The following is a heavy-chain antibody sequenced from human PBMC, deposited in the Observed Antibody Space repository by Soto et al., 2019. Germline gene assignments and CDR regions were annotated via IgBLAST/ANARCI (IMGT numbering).Heavy chain of an antibody. CDR1: GFSLSTRDVG. V-gene: IGHV2-5*02. Sequence: QITLKESGPTLVKPTQTLTLTCTFSGFSLSTRDVGVGWIRQPPGKALEWLTLIYWDDYKHYSPSLETRLAITKDTSKNQAVLTMTNMDPVDTATYYCAQKGRGYFDYWGQGTLVTVSS. D-gene: IGHD3-10*01. CDR2: IYWDDYK. CDR3: AQKGRGYFDY. J-gene: IGHJ4*02.